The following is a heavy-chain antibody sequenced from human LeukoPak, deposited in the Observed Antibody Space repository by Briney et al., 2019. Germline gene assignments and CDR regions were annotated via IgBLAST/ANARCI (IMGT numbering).Heavy chain of an antibody. CDR1: GGSISSGDYY. CDR3: ARGGSGSSGYYYARY. Sequence: SQTLSLTCTVSGGSISSGDYYWSWIRQPPGTGLEWIGYIYYSGSTYYNPSLKSRVTISVDTSKNQFSLKLSSVTAADTAVYYCARGGSGSSGYYYARYWGQGTLVTVSS. CDR2: IYYSGST. D-gene: IGHD3-22*01. J-gene: IGHJ4*02. V-gene: IGHV4-30-4*01.